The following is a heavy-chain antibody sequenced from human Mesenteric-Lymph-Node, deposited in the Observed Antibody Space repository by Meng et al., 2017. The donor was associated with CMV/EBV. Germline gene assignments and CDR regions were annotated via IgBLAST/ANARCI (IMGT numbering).Heavy chain of an antibody. D-gene: IGHD2-15*01. Sequence: SETLSLTCTVSGGSISSGGYYWSWIRQVPGKGLEWIGYIYYSGSTYYNPSLKSRVTISVDTSKNQFSLKLTSVTAADTAVYYCARGPGYCSGGSCSYFDYWGQGTLVTVSS. V-gene: IGHV4-31*03. J-gene: IGHJ4*02. CDR1: GGSISSGGYY. CDR2: IYYSGST. CDR3: ARGPGYCSGGSCSYFDY.